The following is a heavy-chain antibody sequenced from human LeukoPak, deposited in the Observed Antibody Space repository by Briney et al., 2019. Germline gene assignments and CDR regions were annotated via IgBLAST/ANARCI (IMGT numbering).Heavy chain of an antibody. Sequence: AALKVSCKASGYTFIDDYIHWVRHAPGQGLEWMGSINPNSDVTNYAQNLQGRVTMTRDTFIRTAYIWLRSVTSDDTAVYYCARGRSFGELGVYWGQGTLLTVSS. V-gene: IGHV1-2*02. J-gene: IGHJ4*02. CDR3: ARGRSFGELGVY. D-gene: IGHD3-10*01. CDR2: INPNSDVT. CDR1: GYTFIDDY.